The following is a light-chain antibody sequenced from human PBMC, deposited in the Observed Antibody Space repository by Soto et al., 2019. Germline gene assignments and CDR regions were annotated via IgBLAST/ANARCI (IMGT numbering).Light chain of an antibody. CDR3: QQYNSYRT. Sequence: DIQMTQSPSTLSASVGDRVTITCRASQSISSWLAWYQQKPGKAPKLLIYDASSVESGVPSRFSGSGSGTEFTLTISRLQPDDFATYYCQQYNSYRTFGQGTNVDIK. CDR2: DAS. J-gene: IGKJ1*01. V-gene: IGKV1-5*01. CDR1: QSISSW.